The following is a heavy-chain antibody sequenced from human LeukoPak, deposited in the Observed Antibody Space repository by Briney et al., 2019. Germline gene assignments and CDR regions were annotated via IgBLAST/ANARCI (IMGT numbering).Heavy chain of an antibody. D-gene: IGHD1-20*01. Sequence: SQTLSLTCAVSGGSISSGGYSWSWIRQPPGKGLEWIGYIYHSGSTYYNPSLKSRVTISVDRSKNQFSLKLSSVTAADTAVYYCARDSPVTGTHWGQGTLVTVSS. J-gene: IGHJ4*02. V-gene: IGHV4-30-2*01. CDR3: ARDSPVTGTH. CDR2: IYHSGST. CDR1: GGSISSGGYS.